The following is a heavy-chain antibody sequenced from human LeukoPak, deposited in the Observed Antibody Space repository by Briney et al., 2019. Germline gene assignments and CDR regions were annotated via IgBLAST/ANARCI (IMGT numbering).Heavy chain of an antibody. CDR3: EREEHRLAEAGTSAFDL. CDR1: GFTFSENW. D-gene: IGHD6-13*01. V-gene: IGHV3-74*01. Sequence: SGGSVRLSCVASGFTFSENWMHWVRQAPGKGLAWVSHINRDGGLTNYADSVKGRFTISRDNARNTVYLQMSSLRVEDTAIYFCEREEHRLAEAGTSAFDLGGQGTLVTVSP. J-gene: IGHJ3*01. CDR2: INRDGGLT.